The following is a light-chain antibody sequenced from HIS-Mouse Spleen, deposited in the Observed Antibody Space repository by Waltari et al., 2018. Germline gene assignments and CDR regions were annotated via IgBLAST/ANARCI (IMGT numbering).Light chain of an antibody. CDR3: AAWDDSLSGYWV. CDR1: SSNIGRNY. J-gene: IGLJ3*02. CDR2: RNN. V-gene: IGLV1-47*01. Sequence: QSVLTQPPSASGTPGQRVTISCSGSSSNIGRNYVYGYQQLPGTAPNLLIYRNNQRPSGVPDRFSGSKSGTSASLAISGLRSEDEADYYCAAWDDSLSGYWVFGGGTKLTVL.